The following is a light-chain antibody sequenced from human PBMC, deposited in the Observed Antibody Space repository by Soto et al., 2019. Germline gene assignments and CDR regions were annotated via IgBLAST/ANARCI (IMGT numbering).Light chain of an antibody. CDR3: CSYVGSDIFYV. V-gene: IGLV2-23*02. J-gene: IGLJ1*01. CDR2: EVS. CDR1: SSDVGSYKF. Sequence: QSVLTQPASVSGSPGQSITISCTGTSSDVGSYKFVSWYQQHPGKAPKLIIYEVSKRPSGVSSRISGSKSGSTASLTISGLQAEDEADYYCCSYVGSDIFYVFGTGTKSPS.